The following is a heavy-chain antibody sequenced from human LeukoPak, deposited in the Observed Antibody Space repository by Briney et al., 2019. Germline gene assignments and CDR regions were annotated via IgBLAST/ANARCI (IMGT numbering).Heavy chain of an antibody. Sequence: PSQTLSLTCTVSGGSISDAAYYWSWIRQHPGEGLEWIGYVFYSGSTSYNPSLKSRVTISVDTSKNQFSLKLSSVTAADTAVYYCARWSGGFDPWGQGTLVTVSS. CDR2: VFYSGST. CDR1: GGSISDAAYY. V-gene: IGHV4-30-4*01. J-gene: IGHJ5*02. D-gene: IGHD3-10*01. CDR3: ARWSGGFDP.